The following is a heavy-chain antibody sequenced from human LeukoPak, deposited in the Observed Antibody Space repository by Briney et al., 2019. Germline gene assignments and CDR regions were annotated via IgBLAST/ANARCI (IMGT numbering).Heavy chain of an antibody. CDR3: ARALFGWLQFSVGY. V-gene: IGHV1-2*02. CDR1: GYTFTGYY. J-gene: IGHJ4*02. Sequence: ASVKVSCKASGYTFTGYYMHWVRQAPGQGLEWMGWINPNSGGTNYAQKFQGRVTMTRDTSISTAYMELSRLRSDDTAVYYGARALFGWLQFSVGYWGQGTLVTVSS. D-gene: IGHD5-24*01. CDR2: INPNSGGT.